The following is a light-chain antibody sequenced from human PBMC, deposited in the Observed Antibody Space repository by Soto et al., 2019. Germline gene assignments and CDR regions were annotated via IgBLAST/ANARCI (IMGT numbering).Light chain of an antibody. CDR3: QQYNNWPV. CDR1: QSVSSN. V-gene: IGKV3-15*01. Sequence: EIVVTQSPATLSVSPGERATLSFRASQSVSSNLAWYQQKPGQAPRLLIYAASTRATGIPARFSGSGSGTEFTLTISSLQSEDFAVYYCQQYNNWPVFGQGTKVDIK. CDR2: AAS. J-gene: IGKJ1*01.